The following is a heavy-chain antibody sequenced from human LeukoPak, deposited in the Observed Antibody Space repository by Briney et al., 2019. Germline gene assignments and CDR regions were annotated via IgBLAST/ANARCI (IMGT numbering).Heavy chain of an antibody. CDR3: ARARLTSMIVVLIPTTGDYFDY. J-gene: IGHJ4*02. CDR2: IYYSGST. Sequence: PSETLSLTCTVSGGSISSYYWSWIRQPPGKGLEWIGYIYYSGSTNYNPSLKSRVTISVDTSKNQFSLKLSSVTAADTAVYYCARARLTSMIVVLIPTTGDYFDYWGQGTLVTVSS. D-gene: IGHD3-22*01. CDR1: GGSISSYY. V-gene: IGHV4-59*01.